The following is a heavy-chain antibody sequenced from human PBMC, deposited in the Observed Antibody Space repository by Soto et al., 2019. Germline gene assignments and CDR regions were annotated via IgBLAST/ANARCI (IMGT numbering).Heavy chain of an antibody. Sequence: QVLLVESGGGVVQPGRSLRLSCAASGFTFTNFAMHWVRQAPGKGLEWVAVILYDGINKYYADSVQGRFTLSGDNSKNTLDREMHSQRPKNTAVYYCARDVRRDGFHSYLDYWGQGTQVTVSS. J-gene: IGHJ4*02. CDR2: ILYDGINK. D-gene: IGHD2-8*01. CDR1: GFTFTNFA. CDR3: ARDVRRDGFHSYLDY. V-gene: IGHV3-30-3*01.